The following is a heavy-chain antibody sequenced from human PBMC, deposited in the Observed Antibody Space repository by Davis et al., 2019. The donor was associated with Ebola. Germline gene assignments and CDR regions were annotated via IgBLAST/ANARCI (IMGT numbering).Heavy chain of an antibody. D-gene: IGHD1-1*01. CDR1: GYTFTSYG. CDR3: ARAQFPTTIDH. Sequence: AASVKVSCKASGYTFTSYGITWVRQAPGQGLEWMGWINPHNGNTNYAQNVQGRVTMTTDTSTNTAYMEVGILRSDDTAVYYCARAQFPTTIDHWGQGTLVTVSS. V-gene: IGHV1-18*04. CDR2: INPHNGNT. J-gene: IGHJ4*02.